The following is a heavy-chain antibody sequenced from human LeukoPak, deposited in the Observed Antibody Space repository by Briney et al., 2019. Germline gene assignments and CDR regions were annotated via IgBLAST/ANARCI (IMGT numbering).Heavy chain of an antibody. CDR2: ISWNSGSI. V-gene: IGHV3-9*01. CDR1: GFTFDDYA. J-gene: IGHJ6*02. CDR3: ARDRAAAGHYYYGMDV. D-gene: IGHD6-13*01. Sequence: GGSLRLSCAASGFTFDDYAMHWVRQAPGKGLEWVSGISWNSGSIGYADSAKGRFTISRDNAKNSLYLQMNSLRAEDTAVYYCARDRAAAGHYYYGMDVWGQGTTVTVSS.